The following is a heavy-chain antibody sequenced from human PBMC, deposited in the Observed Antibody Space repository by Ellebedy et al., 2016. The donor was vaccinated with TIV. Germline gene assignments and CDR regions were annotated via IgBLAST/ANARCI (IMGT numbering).Heavy chain of an antibody. CDR2: INQDGSEK. V-gene: IGHV3-7*01. CDR3: ATDGSYGDYLSPTHAFVI. CDR1: RFSFSSYW. J-gene: IGHJ3*02. Sequence: GGSLRLSCAASRFSFSSYWMSWVRQAPGKGLEWVANINQDGSEKHYVDSVKGRFTISRDNAKNSLYLQMTSLRADDTAVYYCATDGSYGDYLSPTHAFVIWGQGTMVTVSS. D-gene: IGHD4-17*01.